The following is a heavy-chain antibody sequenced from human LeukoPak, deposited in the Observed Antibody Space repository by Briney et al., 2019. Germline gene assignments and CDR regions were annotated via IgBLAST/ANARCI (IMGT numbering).Heavy chain of an antibody. CDR3: AQVGRTSTSCYANYYYYMDV. CDR2: IRYDGSNK. J-gene: IGHJ6*03. Sequence: PGGSLRLSCAASGFTFSSYGMHWVRQAPGKGLEWVAFIRYDGSNKYYADSVKGRFTISRDNSKNTLYLQMNSLRAEDTAVYYCAQVGRTSTSCYANYYYYMDVWGKGTTVTVSS. CDR1: GFTFSSYG. D-gene: IGHD2-2*01. V-gene: IGHV3-30*02.